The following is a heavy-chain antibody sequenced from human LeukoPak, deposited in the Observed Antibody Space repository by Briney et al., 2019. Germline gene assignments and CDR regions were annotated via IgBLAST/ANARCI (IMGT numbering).Heavy chain of an antibody. V-gene: IGHV3-23*01. J-gene: IGHJ1*01. CDR1: GFVFSGHA. CDR2: ISASGGST. CDR3: AKDPQFFQY. Sequence: GGSLRLSCAASGFVFSGHAMSWVRQVPGKGLEWVSAISASGGSTYYADSVKGRFTISRDNSKKVLNLQMNNLRAEDTAVYYCAKDPQFFQYWGQGTLVAISS.